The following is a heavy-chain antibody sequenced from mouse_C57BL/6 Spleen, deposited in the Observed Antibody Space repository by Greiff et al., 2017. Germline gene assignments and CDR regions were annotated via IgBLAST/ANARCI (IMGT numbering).Heavy chain of an antibody. CDR1: GYSITSGYY. D-gene: IGHD1-1*01. V-gene: IGHV3-6*01. J-gene: IGHJ3*01. Sequence: EVQLQQSGPGLVKPSQSLSLTCSVTGYSITSGYYWNWIRQFPGNKLEWMGYISYDGSNNYNPSLKNRISITRDTSKNQFFLKLNSVTTEDTATYYCARYGSAWFAYWGQGTLVTVSA. CDR3: ARYGSAWFAY. CDR2: ISYDGSN.